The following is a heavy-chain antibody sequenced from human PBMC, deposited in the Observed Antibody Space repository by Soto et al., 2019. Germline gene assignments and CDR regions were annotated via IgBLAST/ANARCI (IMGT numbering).Heavy chain of an antibody. Sequence: QVQLVQSGAEVKKPGSSVKVSCKASGGTFSSYAISWVRQAPGQGLEWMGGIIPIFGTANYAQKFQGRVTITADKSTSTAYMELSSLRSEYTAVDYCARAGGYYGSCSYDNWFDPWGQGTLVTVSS. CDR2: IIPIFGTA. CDR1: GGTFSSYA. D-gene: IGHD3-10*01. CDR3: ARAGGYYGSCSYDNWFDP. V-gene: IGHV1-69*06. J-gene: IGHJ5*02.